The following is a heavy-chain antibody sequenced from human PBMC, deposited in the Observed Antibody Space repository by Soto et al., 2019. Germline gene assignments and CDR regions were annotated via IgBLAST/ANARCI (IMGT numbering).Heavy chain of an antibody. CDR1: EFTFSSYW. Sequence: GSLRLSCAASEFTFSSYWMSWVRQVPGKGLEWLANIKPDGSEKYYVDFVRGRFTISRDNAKNSLYLQMNSLRTEDSAVYYCARDSKEGYSTAQRYFDLWGRGTLVTVSS. CDR3: ARDSKEGYSTAQRYFDL. CDR2: IKPDGSEK. D-gene: IGHD2-8*02. J-gene: IGHJ2*01. V-gene: IGHV3-7*01.